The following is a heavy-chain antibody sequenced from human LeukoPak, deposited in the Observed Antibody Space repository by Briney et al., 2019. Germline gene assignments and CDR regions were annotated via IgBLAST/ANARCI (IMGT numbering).Heavy chain of an antibody. CDR1: GFTFSDYY. Sequence: GGSLRLSCAASGFTFSDYYMSWIRQAPGKGLEWVSYISGTSSYTYYADSVKGRFTISRDNSKNTLYLQMNSLRAEDTAVYYCAKDTPIMVRGVMIDYWGQGTLVTVSS. CDR3: AKDTPIMVRGVMIDY. CDR2: ISGTSSYT. V-gene: IGHV3-11*05. J-gene: IGHJ4*02. D-gene: IGHD3-10*01.